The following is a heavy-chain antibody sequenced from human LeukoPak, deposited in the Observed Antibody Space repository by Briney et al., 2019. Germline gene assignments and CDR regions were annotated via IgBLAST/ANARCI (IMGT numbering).Heavy chain of an antibody. Sequence: GALRLSCAASGFNFSSYWMNWVRQAPGKGLEWVSAISGSGGSTYYADSVKGRFTISRDNSKNTLYLQMNSLRAEDTAVYYCAKGKGNVWGKGTTVTISS. D-gene: IGHD3-10*01. CDR1: GFNFSSYW. V-gene: IGHV3-23*01. CDR2: ISGSGGST. J-gene: IGHJ6*04. CDR3: AKGKGNV.